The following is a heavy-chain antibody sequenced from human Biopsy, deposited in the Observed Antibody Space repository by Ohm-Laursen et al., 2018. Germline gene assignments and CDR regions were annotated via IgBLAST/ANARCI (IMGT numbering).Heavy chain of an antibody. Sequence: TLSLTCSVSGGSINSGGHFWGWVRQFPGKGLEWVAYIYHTGSTYYNPSLKSRVAISKDTSKNQFSLQVNSVTAADMAVYYCARTPRDSFWSGSYKRGLWFDPWGQGTLVIVSS. J-gene: IGHJ5*02. CDR3: ARTPRDSFWSGSYKRGLWFDP. CDR2: IYHTGST. V-gene: IGHV4-31*03. D-gene: IGHD3-3*01. CDR1: GGSINSGGHF.